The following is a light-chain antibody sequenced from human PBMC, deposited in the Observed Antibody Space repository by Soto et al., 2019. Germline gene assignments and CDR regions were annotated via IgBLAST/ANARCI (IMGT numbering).Light chain of an antibody. J-gene: IGLJ1*01. CDR1: SSDVGGYDY. Sequence: QSVLTQPHSVSGSPGQSVTISCTGTSSDVGGYDYVSWYQQHPGKAPKLMIYDVNKRPSGVPDRFSGSKSGNTASLTISGLQAEDEADYYCCSYAGSSLYVFGTGTKVTV. CDR2: DVN. V-gene: IGLV2-11*01. CDR3: CSYAGSSLYV.